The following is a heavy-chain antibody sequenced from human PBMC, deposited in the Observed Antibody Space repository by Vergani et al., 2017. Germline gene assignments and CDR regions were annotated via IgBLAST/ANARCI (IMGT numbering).Heavy chain of an antibody. CDR2: IIPIFGTA. J-gene: IGHJ4*02. CDR3: ARVGTTVVTPSWAYFDD. D-gene: IGHD4-23*01. CDR1: GGTFSSYA. V-gene: IGHV1-69*01. Sequence: QVQLVQSGAEVKKPGSSVKVSCKASGGTFSSYAISWVRQAPGQGLEWMGGIIPIFGTANYAQKFQGRVTITADESTSTAYMELSSLRSEDTAVYYCARVGTTVVTPSWAYFDDWGQGTLVTVSS.